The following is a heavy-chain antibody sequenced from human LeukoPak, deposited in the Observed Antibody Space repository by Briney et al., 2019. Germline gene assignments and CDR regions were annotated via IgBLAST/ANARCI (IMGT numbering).Heavy chain of an antibody. V-gene: IGHV3-21*01. CDR3: ARDSSDWFEYFQH. Sequence: GGSLRLSCAASGFTFGYYSITWVRQVPGKGLEWGSSISSTGSYTYFSDSLKGRFTISRDNAKSSVYLQLSRLRAEDTGFYYCARDSSDWFEYFQHWGAGTLVTVSS. CDR2: ISSTGSYT. D-gene: IGHD6-19*01. CDR1: GFTFGYYS. J-gene: IGHJ1*01.